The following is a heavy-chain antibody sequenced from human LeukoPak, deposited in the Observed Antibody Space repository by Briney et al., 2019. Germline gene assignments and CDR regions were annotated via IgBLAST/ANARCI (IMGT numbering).Heavy chain of an antibody. Sequence: SETLSLTCTVSGGSISSDTYYWSWIRQHPGKGLEWIGCIHCSGSTYYKPSLKSRLTISVDTSKNQFSLKLRSVTAADTAIYYCAAFLGDGSIDYWGQGTLVTVSS. CDR3: AAFLGDGSIDY. CDR1: GGSISSDTYY. D-gene: IGHD3-3*01. J-gene: IGHJ4*02. V-gene: IGHV4-31*03. CDR2: IHCSGST.